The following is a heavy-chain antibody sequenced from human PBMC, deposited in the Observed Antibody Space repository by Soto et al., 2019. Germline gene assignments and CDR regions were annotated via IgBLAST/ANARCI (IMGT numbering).Heavy chain of an antibody. CDR3: VIHDKTISLDH. J-gene: IGHJ4*02. D-gene: IGHD3-16*01. Sequence: QIQMVQSGAEIKEPGASVKVSCKTSGYPIPFTFPDYGIDWVRQAPGQGLQWMGWIGAYHTQTKYTPQFQDRVAITSDTSTRTVYMELRSLRSDDTATYFCVIHDKTISLDHWGPGTRITVSS. CDR1: GYPIPFTFPDYG. CDR2: IGAYHTQT. V-gene: IGHV1-18*04.